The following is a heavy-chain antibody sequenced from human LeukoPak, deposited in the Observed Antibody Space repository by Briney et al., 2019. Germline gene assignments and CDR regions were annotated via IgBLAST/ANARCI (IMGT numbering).Heavy chain of an antibody. Sequence: KASETLSLTCTVSGGWISSYYWSWIRQPPGKGLEWIGYIYYSGSTNYNPSLKSRVTMSVDTSKNQFSLKLSSVTAADTAVYYCARAADYYDTNAFDIWGQGTMVTVSS. J-gene: IGHJ3*02. V-gene: IGHV4-59*12. CDR3: ARAADYYDTNAFDI. D-gene: IGHD3-22*01. CDR2: IYYSGST. CDR1: GGWISSYY.